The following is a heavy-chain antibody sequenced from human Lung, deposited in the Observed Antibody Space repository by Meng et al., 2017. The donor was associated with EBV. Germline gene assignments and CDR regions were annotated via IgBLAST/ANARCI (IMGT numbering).Heavy chain of an antibody. Sequence: QVQLWQSGAEGKRPGSSVKVSCKASGGTFSRYPINWLRQAPGQGLEWMAEIHPKFATTNFAQNFQGRVTLSADESSTTVYMELTSLRSEDTAVYYCAQQLLPMGAFLQHWGQGTLVTVSS. CDR2: IHPKFATT. D-gene: IGHD2/OR15-2a*01. CDR1: GGTFSRYP. J-gene: IGHJ1*01. CDR3: AQQLLPMGAFLQH. V-gene: IGHV1-69*01.